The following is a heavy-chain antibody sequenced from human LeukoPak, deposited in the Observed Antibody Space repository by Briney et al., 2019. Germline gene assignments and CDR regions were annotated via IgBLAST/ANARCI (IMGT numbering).Heavy chain of an antibody. CDR2: INSDGGTT. CDR3: ATDSYVSGSYYRLFY. Sequence: GGSLRLSCEASGFTFSTYAMSWVRQAPGKGLVWVSGINSDGGTTTYADSVKGRFTISRDNAKNTLYLQMNNLRAEDTAIYYCATDSYVSGSYYRLFYWGQGTLVTVSS. J-gene: IGHJ4*02. D-gene: IGHD3-10*01. CDR1: GFTFSTYA. V-gene: IGHV3-74*01.